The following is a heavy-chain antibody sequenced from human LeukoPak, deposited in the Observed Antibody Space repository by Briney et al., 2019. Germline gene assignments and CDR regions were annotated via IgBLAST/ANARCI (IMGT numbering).Heavy chain of an antibody. Sequence: GGSLRLSCAASGFTFSNDVMRWVRQAPGKGLEWVSSITSGGSTYYADSVKGRFTISRDNSENTLYLQMNSLRAEDTAVYYCARPVTATDRFYFFDSWGQGTLVTVSS. D-gene: IGHD2-15*01. V-gene: IGHV3-23*01. CDR3: ARPVTATDRFYFFDS. CDR2: ITSGGST. CDR1: GFTFSNDV. J-gene: IGHJ4*02.